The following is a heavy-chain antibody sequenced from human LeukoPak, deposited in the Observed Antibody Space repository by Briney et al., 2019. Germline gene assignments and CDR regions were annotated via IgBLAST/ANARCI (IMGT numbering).Heavy chain of an antibody. V-gene: IGHV3-30-3*01. CDR3: ARANTAGLGDY. CDR1: GFTFSSYA. CDR2: ISYDGSTK. D-gene: IGHD5-18*01. J-gene: IGHJ4*02. Sequence: GGSLRLSCAASGFTFSSYAMHWVRQAPGKGLEWVALISYDGSTKYYADSVKGRFTISRDNSKNTLSLQMNSLRGDDTAVYYCARANTAGLGDYWGQGTLVTVSS.